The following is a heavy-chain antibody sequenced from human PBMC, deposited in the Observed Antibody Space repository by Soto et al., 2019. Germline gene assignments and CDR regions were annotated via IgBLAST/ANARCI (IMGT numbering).Heavy chain of an antibody. J-gene: IGHJ1*01. CDR2: INWNSGSI. D-gene: IGHD6-13*01. Sequence: GGSLRLSCAASGFTFDDYAMHWVRQVPGEGLEWVSGINWNSGSIGYGDSVKGRFAISRDNAKNSLHLQMNSLSAEDTAFYYCVKDESINWYSGHFRHWGQGTLVTVSS. CDR3: VKDESINWYSGHFRH. CDR1: GFTFDDYA. V-gene: IGHV3-9*01.